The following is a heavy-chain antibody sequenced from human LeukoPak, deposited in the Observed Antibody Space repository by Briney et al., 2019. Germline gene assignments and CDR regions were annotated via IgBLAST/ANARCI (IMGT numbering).Heavy chain of an antibody. V-gene: IGHV3-23*01. D-gene: IGHD2-8*01. CDR3: ATCTNGVCYQIKYFDY. Sequence: GGSLRLSCAASGFTFSSYAMSWVRQAPGKGLEWVSAISGSGGSTYYADSVKGRFTISRDNSKNTLYLQMNSLRAEDTAVYYFATCTNGVCYQIKYFDYWGQGTLVTVSS. CDR1: GFTFSSYA. CDR2: ISGSGGST. J-gene: IGHJ4*02.